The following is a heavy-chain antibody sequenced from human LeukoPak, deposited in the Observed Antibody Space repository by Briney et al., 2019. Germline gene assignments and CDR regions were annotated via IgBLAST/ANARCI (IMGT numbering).Heavy chain of an antibody. Sequence: GGSLRLPCAASGSTFSTYGMSWVRQAPGKRLEWVSHISGSGSSTYYADSVKGRFTFSRDNSKNTVYLQMNSLRAEDMAMYYCVRGVGGRNSFYYYGMDVWGQGTTVTVSS. CDR2: ISGSGSST. J-gene: IGHJ6*02. CDR3: VRGVGGRNSFYYYGMDV. CDR1: GSTFSTYG. D-gene: IGHD1-26*01. V-gene: IGHV3-23*01.